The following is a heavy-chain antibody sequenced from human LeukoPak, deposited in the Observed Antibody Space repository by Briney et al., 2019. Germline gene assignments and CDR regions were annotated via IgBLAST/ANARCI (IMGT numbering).Heavy chain of an antibody. Sequence: SETLSLTCIVSGGSISSYYWSWIRQPPGKGLEWIGYIYSSGSTEYNHSLRGRVTISVDTSKNQFSLRLSSVTAADTAVYYCTRHIAVAGGDIWGQGTLVTVSS. V-gene: IGHV4-59*08. D-gene: IGHD6-19*01. CDR3: TRHIAVAGGDI. J-gene: IGHJ4*02. CDR2: IYSSGST. CDR1: GGSISSYY.